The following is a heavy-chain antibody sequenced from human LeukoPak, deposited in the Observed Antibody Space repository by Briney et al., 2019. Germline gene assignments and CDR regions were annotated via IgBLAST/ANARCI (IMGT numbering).Heavy chain of an antibody. CDR1: GFTFSSYA. D-gene: IGHD3-10*01. Sequence: GGSLRLSCAASGFTFSSYAMSWVRQAPGKGLEWVAVIWYDGSNKYYADSVKGRFTISRDNSKNTLYLQMNSLRAEDTAVYYCAREGIWFGELSLAFDYWGQGTLVTVSS. V-gene: IGHV3-33*08. CDR3: AREGIWFGELSLAFDY. CDR2: IWYDGSNK. J-gene: IGHJ4*02.